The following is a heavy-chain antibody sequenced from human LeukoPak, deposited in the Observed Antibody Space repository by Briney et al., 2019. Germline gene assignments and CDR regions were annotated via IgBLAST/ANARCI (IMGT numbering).Heavy chain of an antibody. Sequence: SETLSLTCTVSGGSISSYYWSWIRQPPGKGLEWIGYIYYSGSTNYNPSLTSRVTISVDTSKNQFSLKLSSVTAADTAVYYCARICADWFDPWGQGTLVTVSS. CDR2: IYYSGST. D-gene: IGHD2-21*01. V-gene: IGHV4-59*08. CDR3: ARICADWFDP. J-gene: IGHJ5*02. CDR1: GGSISSYY.